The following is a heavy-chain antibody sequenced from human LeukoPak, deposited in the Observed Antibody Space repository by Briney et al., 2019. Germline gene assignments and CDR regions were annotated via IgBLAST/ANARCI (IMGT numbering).Heavy chain of an antibody. CDR3: ARHPLRGGFDF. V-gene: IGHV4-61*05. CDR1: GDSISTSGYY. J-gene: IGHJ4*02. Sequence: PSETLSLTCTVSGDSISTSGYYYDWIRQPPGKGLEWIAYIFHTGDTRYNPFLQSRIIISLDTSKNQFSLKLRSVTAADTALYYCARHPLRGGFDFWGQGALVTVSS. CDR2: IFHTGDT.